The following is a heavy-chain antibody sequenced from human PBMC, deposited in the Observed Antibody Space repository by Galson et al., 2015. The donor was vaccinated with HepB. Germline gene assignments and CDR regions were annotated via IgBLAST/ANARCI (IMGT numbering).Heavy chain of an antibody. J-gene: IGHJ4*02. D-gene: IGHD1-26*01. V-gene: IGHV3-23*01. CDR2: ISCNGGNK. Sequence: SLRLSCAASGFTFSSYAMRWVRQAPGKGLEWVSAISCNGGNKYYADSVKGRFTISRDNSKNTLYLQMNSLRAEDTAVYYCAKVGALGRTDYWGQGTLVTVSS. CDR1: GFTFSSYA. CDR3: AKVGALGRTDY.